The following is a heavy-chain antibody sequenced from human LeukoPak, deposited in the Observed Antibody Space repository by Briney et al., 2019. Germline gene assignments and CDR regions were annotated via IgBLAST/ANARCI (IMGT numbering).Heavy chain of an antibody. CDR2: ITEDGTST. CDR3: ARRSNWDHHFDS. D-gene: IGHD4-11*01. V-gene: IGHV3-74*01. J-gene: IGHJ4*02. CDR1: GFTFSNYW. Sequence: GGSLRLSCAASGFTFSNYWMHWVRQAPGKGLVWVSHITEDGTSTTYADSVKGRFTISRDSAKKTVFLQMNSLRAEDTAVYYCARRSNWDHHFDSWGQGTLVTVSS.